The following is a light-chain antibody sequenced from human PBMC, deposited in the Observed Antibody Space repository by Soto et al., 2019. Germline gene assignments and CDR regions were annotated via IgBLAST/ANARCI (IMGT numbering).Light chain of an antibody. CDR3: QQYGSSPTWT. Sequence: EIVLSQSPGTLSLSPGERATLSCRASQSVSGSYLAWYQQKPGQAPRLLIYGASNRATGIPDRFSGSGSGTDFTLTISRLEPEDFAVYFCQQYGSSPTWTFGQGTKVEIK. CDR1: QSVSGSY. CDR2: GAS. V-gene: IGKV3-20*01. J-gene: IGKJ1*01.